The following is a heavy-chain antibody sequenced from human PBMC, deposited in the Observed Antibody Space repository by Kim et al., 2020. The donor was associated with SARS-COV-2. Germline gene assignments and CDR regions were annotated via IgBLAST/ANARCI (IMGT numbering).Heavy chain of an antibody. V-gene: IGHV3-21*01. J-gene: IGHJ4*02. CDR3: ARPDCSGGSCYVDY. CDR2: ISSSSSYI. D-gene: IGHD2-15*01. CDR1: GFTFSSYS. Sequence: GGSLRLSCAASGFTFSSYSMNWVRQAPGKGLEWVSSISSSSSYIYYADSVKGRFTISRDNAKNSLYLQMNSLRAEDTAVYYCARPDCSGGSCYVDYWGQGTLVTVSS.